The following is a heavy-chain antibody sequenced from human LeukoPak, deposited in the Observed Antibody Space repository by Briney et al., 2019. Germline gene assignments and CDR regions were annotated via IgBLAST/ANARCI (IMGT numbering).Heavy chain of an antibody. Sequence: PSETLSLTCTVSGGSISSYYWSWIRQPPGKGLEWIGHIYYSGSTNYNPSPKSRVTISVDTSRNQFSLKLSSLTAAGRAVYYGARYYYESSGYYVRDYWGRGTLVTVSS. CDR3: ARYYYESSGYYVRDY. J-gene: IGHJ4*02. CDR1: GGSISSYY. CDR2: IYYSGST. V-gene: IGHV4-59*01. D-gene: IGHD3-22*01.